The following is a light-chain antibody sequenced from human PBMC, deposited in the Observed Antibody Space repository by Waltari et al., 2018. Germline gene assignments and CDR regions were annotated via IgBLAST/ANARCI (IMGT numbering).Light chain of an antibody. CDR2: DVS. J-gene: IGKJ4*02. CDR3: QQYEKFPLT. Sequence: DIQMTQSPSSMSASVGDRVTITCQAPQGIDNSLHWSQHKPVKATNLLIYDVSNLEGGVPSRFSGSGCGTYFTLTTPNLQPEDFAKYFCQQYEKFPLTFGGGTKV. CDR1: QGIDNS. V-gene: IGKV1-33*01.